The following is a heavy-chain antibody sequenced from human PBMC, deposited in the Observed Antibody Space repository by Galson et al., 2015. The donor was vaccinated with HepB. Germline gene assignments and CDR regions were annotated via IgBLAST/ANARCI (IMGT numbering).Heavy chain of an antibody. CDR1: GYTFTGYY. V-gene: IGHV1-2*02. CDR2: INPNSGGT. J-gene: IGHJ4*02. D-gene: IGHD3-3*01. Sequence: CKASGYTFTGYYIHWVRQAPGQGLEWMGWINPNSGGTNYAQKIQGRVTMTRDTSISTAYMELSRLRSDDTAVYYCARADYDFWSGQDWGQGTLVTVSS. CDR3: ARADYDFWSGQD.